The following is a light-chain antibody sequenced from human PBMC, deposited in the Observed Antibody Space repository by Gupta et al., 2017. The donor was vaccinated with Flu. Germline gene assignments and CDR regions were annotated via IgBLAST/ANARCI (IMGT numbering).Light chain of an antibody. Sequence: QSVLTQPPSLSVAPGQMVTISCTGTSSILGRGDDVPWYQQFPGTAPKLLIFGDTNRPSGVPDRFSGSRSGTSASLTITGLQAEDEAVYYCQSYADNVSGVVFGGGTKLTVL. V-gene: IGLV1-40*01. CDR2: GDT. CDR1: SSILGRGDD. CDR3: QSYADNVSGVV. J-gene: IGLJ2*01.